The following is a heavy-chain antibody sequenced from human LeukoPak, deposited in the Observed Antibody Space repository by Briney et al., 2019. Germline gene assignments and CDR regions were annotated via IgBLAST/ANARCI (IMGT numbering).Heavy chain of an antibody. V-gene: IGHV3-30*03. D-gene: IGHD3-22*01. CDR3: ASWGRITMIGG. CDR2: ISYDGSNK. J-gene: IGHJ4*02. CDR1: GFTFISYG. Sequence: GGSLRLSCAASGFTFISYGMHWVRQAPGKGLEWVAVISYDGSNKYYADSVKGRFTISRDNSKNTLYLQMSRLRAEDTAVYYCASWGRITMIGGWGQGTLVTVSS.